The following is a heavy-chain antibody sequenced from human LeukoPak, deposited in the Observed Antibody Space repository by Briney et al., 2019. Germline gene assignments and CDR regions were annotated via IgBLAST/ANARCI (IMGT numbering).Heavy chain of an antibody. CDR1: GFTFSSYA. CDR2: ISGSGGST. CDR3: AKGLEVGATTVYYYMDV. D-gene: IGHD1-26*01. V-gene: IGHV3-23*01. J-gene: IGHJ6*03. Sequence: PGGSLRLSCAASGFTFSSYAMSWVRQAPGKGLEWVSAISGSGGSTYYADSVKGRLTISRDNSKNTLYLQMNSLRAEDTAVYYCAKGLEVGATTVYYYMDVWGKGTTVTVSS.